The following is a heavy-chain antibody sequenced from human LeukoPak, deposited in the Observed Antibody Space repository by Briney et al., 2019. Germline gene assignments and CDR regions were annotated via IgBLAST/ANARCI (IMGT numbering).Heavy chain of an antibody. Sequence: GGSLRLSCAASGFTFSSYAMHWVRQAPGMGLEWVAVISYDGSNKYYADSVKGRFTISRDNSKNTLYLQMNSLRAEDTAVYYCARDPYFHYFDYWGQGTLVTVSS. CDR3: ARDPYFHYFDY. D-gene: IGHD2/OR15-2a*01. V-gene: IGHV3-30-3*01. CDR1: GFTFSSYA. J-gene: IGHJ4*02. CDR2: ISYDGSNK.